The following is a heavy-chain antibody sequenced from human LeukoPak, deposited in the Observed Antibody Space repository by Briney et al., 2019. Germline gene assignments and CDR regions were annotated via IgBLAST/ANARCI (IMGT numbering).Heavy chain of an antibody. V-gene: IGHV4-39*07. CDR1: GGSISSISYY. CDR2: IYYSGIT. CDR3: ARDVWAEGGSGFDY. D-gene: IGHD2-15*01. Sequence: SETLSLTCTVSGGSISSISYYWGWIRQPPGKGLEWIGSIYYSGITYYNPSLKSRVTISVDTSKNQFSLKMSSVTAADTAVYYCARDVWAEGGSGFDYWGQGTLVTVSS. J-gene: IGHJ4*02.